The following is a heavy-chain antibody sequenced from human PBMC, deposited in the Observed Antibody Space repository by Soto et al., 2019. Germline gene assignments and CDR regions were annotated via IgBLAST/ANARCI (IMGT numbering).Heavy chain of an antibody. CDR1: GFTVSSNY. V-gene: IGHV3-53*05. D-gene: IGHD3-10*01. J-gene: IGHJ6*02. CDR3: AKDFKVSGSHYGTLNYYYGMDV. Sequence: GGSLRLSCAAPGFTVSSNYMSWVRQAPGKGLEWVSVIYSGGSTYYADSVKGRFTISRDNSKNTLYLEMNSLRVEDTAVYFCAKDFKVSGSHYGTLNYYYGMDVWGQGTTVTVSS. CDR2: IYSGGST.